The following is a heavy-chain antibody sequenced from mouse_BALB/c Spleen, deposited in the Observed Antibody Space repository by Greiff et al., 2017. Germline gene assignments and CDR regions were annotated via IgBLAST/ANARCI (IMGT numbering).Heavy chain of an antibody. Sequence: QVQLKESGAELVRPGSSVKISCKASGYAFSSYWMNWVKQRPGQGLEWIGQIYPGDGDTNYNGKFKGKATLTADKSSSTAYMQLSSLTSEDSAVYFCARVKIYYYGSGVYFDVWGAGTTVTVSS. V-gene: IGHV1-80*01. CDR1: GYAFSSYW. CDR2: IYPGDGDT. D-gene: IGHD1-1*01. CDR3: ARVKIYYYGSGVYFDV. J-gene: IGHJ1*01.